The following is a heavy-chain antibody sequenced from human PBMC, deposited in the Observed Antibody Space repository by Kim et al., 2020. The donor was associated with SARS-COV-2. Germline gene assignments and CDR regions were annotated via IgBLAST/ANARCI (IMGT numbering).Heavy chain of an antibody. CDR3: AKGMTTVTVYYFDY. CDR1: GFTFSSYA. Sequence: GGSLRLSCAASGFTFSSYAMSWVRQAPGKGLEWVSAISGRGGSTYYADSVKGRFTISRDNSKNTLYLQRNRMSAEDTAVYYCAKGMTTVTVYYFDYWGQGTLVTVSS. CDR2: ISGRGGST. D-gene: IGHD4-17*01. J-gene: IGHJ4*02. V-gene: IGHV3-23*01.